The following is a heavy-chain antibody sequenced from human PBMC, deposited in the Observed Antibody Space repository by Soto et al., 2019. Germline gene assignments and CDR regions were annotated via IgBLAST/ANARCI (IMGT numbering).Heavy chain of an antibody. V-gene: IGHV4-30-2*05. CDR3: ARSPRNWGFDY. CDR2: IYHSGAT. CDR1: GGSISSGGYS. D-gene: IGHD7-27*01. J-gene: IGHJ4*02. Sequence: PSETLSLTCAVSGGSISSGGYSWSWIRQPPGKGLEWIGYIYHSGATYYNPSLESRVTMSVDTSKNQFSLRLSSVTAADTAVYYCARSPRNWGFDYWGLGTLVTVS.